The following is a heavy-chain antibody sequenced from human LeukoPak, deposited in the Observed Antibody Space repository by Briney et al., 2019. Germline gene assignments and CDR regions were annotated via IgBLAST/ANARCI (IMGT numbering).Heavy chain of an antibody. CDR1: GGTFSSYA. D-gene: IGHD6-13*01. CDR3: ARASYSSPLYYYYYYMDV. Sequence: SVKVSCKASGGTFSSYAISWVRQAPGQGLEWMGGIIPIFGTANYAQKFQGRVTITTDESTSTAYMELSRLRSEDTAVYYCARASYSSPLYYYYYYMDVWGKGTTVTVSS. V-gene: IGHV1-69*05. J-gene: IGHJ6*03. CDR2: IIPIFGTA.